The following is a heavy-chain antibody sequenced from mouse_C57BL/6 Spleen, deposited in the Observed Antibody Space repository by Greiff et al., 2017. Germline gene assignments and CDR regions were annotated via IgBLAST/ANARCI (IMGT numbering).Heavy chain of an antibody. J-gene: IGHJ2*01. Sequence: VKLQQPGAELVRPGSSVKLSCKASGYTFTSYWMHWVKQRPIQGLEWIGNIDPSDSETHYNQKFKDKATLTVDKSSSTAYMQLSSLTSEDSAVYYCARRDYYGSSLGYWGQGTTLTVSS. CDR2: IDPSDSET. CDR1: GYTFTSYW. V-gene: IGHV1-52*01. D-gene: IGHD1-1*01. CDR3: ARRDYYGSSLGY.